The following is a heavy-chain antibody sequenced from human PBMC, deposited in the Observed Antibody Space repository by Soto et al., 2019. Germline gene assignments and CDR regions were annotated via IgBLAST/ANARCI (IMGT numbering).Heavy chain of an antibody. Sequence: LRLSCAASGFTFSSYAMHWVRQAPGKGLEWVAVISYDGSNKYYADSVKGRFTISRDNSKNTLYLQMNSLRAEDTAVYYCAREMKAYYYDSSGSGHGAFDIWGQGTMVTVSS. CDR3: AREMKAYYYDSSGSGHGAFDI. D-gene: IGHD3-22*01. CDR2: ISYDGSNK. J-gene: IGHJ3*02. CDR1: GFTFSSYA. V-gene: IGHV3-30-3*01.